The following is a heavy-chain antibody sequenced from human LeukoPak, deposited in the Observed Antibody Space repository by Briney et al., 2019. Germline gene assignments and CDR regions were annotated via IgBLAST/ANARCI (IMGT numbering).Heavy chain of an antibody. V-gene: IGHV3-23*01. CDR1: GFTFSSYA. Sequence: GGSLRLSCAASGFTFSSYAMSWVRQAPGKGLEWVSAISGSGGSTYYADSVKGRFTISRDNSKNTLYLQMNSLRAEDTAVYYCAKGRQTFGVVIMPHYFDYWGQGTLVTVSS. CDR3: AKGRQTFGVVIMPHYFDY. J-gene: IGHJ4*02. D-gene: IGHD3-3*01. CDR2: ISGSGGST.